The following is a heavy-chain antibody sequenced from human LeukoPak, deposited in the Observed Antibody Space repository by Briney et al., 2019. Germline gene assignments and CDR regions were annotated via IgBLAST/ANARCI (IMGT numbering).Heavy chain of an antibody. CDR1: GFTFSSYS. J-gene: IGHJ6*03. CDR2: ISSSSGYI. CDR3: ERGQGFAGYMDV. V-gene: IGHV3-21*01. Sequence: GGSLRPSCAASGFTFSSYSVNWVRQAPGKGLEWVSSISSSSGYIHYADSVKGRFTISRDNAKDSLYLQMHSLRAEDTAVYYCERGQGFAGYMDVWGKGTTVTVSS. D-gene: IGHD3-10*01.